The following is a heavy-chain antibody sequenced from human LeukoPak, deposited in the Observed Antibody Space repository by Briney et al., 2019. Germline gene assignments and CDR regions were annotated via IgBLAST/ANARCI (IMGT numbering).Heavy chain of an antibody. CDR3: ANDYSNAALNFDY. D-gene: IGHD6-25*01. Sequence: GGSLRLSCAASGFTFSNYWMSWVRQAPGKGLEWVSSISGPGDRTFYADSVKGRFTISRDNSKNTLYLQVNSLRAEDTAVYYCANDYSNAALNFDYWGQGTLLTVSS. V-gene: IGHV3-23*01. CDR1: GFTFSNYW. CDR2: ISGPGDRT. J-gene: IGHJ4*02.